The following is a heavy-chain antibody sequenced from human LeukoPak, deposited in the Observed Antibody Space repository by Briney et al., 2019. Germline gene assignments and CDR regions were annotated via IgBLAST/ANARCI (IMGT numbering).Heavy chain of an antibody. CDR2: INYSGST. Sequence: SETLSLTCTVSGGSISSSSHFCSWLRQPPGKGLEWIASINYSGSTYYNPSLKSRVTISVDTSKNQFSLKLSSVTAADTAVFYCVRYVVSGSGIYYFDYWGQGTLVTVSS. J-gene: IGHJ4*02. D-gene: IGHD3-10*01. CDR3: VRYVVSGSGIYYFDY. CDR1: GGSISSSSHF. V-gene: IGHV4-39*01.